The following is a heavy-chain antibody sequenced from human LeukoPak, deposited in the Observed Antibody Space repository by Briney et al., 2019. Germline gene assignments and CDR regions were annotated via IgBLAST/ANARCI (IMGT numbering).Heavy chain of an antibody. J-gene: IGHJ4*02. Sequence: SVKVSCKASGYTFTSYYLHWVRQAPGQGLEWMGIINPSGGSTSYAQKFQDRVTMTRDTPTSTVYMELSSLRSEDTAVYYCARGHSNSPFLYWGQGTLVTVSS. CDR2: INPSGGST. D-gene: IGHD6-6*01. CDR3: ARGHSNSPFLY. CDR1: GYTFTSYY. V-gene: IGHV1-46*01.